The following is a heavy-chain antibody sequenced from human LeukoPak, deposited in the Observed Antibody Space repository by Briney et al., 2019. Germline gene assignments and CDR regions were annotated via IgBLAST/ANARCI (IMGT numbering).Heavy chain of an antibody. V-gene: IGHV3-73*01. Sequence: PGGSLRLSCAASGFTFSDFDIHWVRQASGEGLEWVGRIKTRAESNDIAYAASVKGRFTISRDDSKNTAFLQMDSLKTEDTAAYYCARRGCSSFKCFSFDSWGQGILVTVSS. CDR1: GFTFSDFD. CDR2: IKTRAESNDI. J-gene: IGHJ4*02. D-gene: IGHD2-2*01. CDR3: ARRGCSSFKCFSFDS.